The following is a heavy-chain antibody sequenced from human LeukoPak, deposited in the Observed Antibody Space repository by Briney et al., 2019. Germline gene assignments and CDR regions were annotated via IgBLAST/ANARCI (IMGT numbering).Heavy chain of an antibody. V-gene: IGHV4-59*01. D-gene: IGHD5-12*01. CDR3: ARDRYSGYDFYYGMDV. Sequence: SETLSLTCTASGGSISSYYWSWIRQPPGKGLEWIGYIYYSGSTNYNPSLKSRVTISVDTSKNQFSLKLSSVTAADTAVYYCARDRYSGYDFYYGMDVWGQGTTATVSS. CDR2: IYYSGST. CDR1: GGSISSYY. J-gene: IGHJ6*02.